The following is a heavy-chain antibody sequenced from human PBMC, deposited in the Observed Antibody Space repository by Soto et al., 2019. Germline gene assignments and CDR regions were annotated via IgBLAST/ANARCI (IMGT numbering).Heavy chain of an antibody. CDR2: IYYSGST. Sequence: ETLSPTCAVSGASISSSSYYWGWIRQPPGKGLEWIGSIYYSGSTYYTPSLKSRVTISVDTSKNQFSLKLSSVTAEDKAVYYCARLITMVRGVIAPGRYYGMDVWGQGTTVTVYS. J-gene: IGHJ6*02. D-gene: IGHD3-10*01. V-gene: IGHV4-39*01. CDR3: ARLITMVRGVIAPGRYYGMDV. CDR1: GASISSSSYY.